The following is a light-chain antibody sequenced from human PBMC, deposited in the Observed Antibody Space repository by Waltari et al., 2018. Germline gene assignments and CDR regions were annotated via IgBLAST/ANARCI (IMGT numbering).Light chain of an antibody. CDR2: LAS. CDR3: QQYLSFSRT. CDR1: QNILTY. V-gene: IGKV1-5*03. J-gene: IGKJ1*01. Sequence: DIQMTQSPSTLSASVGDRITIPCRASQNILTYLAWYQQKPGKAPKLLSSLASTLESGVPSRFSGGGSGAEFSLTISSLQPDDFATYYCQQYLSFSRTFGQGTKVEIK.